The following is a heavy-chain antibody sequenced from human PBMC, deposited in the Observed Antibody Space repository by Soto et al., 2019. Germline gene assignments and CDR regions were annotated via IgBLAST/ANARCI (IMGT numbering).Heavy chain of an antibody. CDR2: TYYRSKWYN. Sequence: SQTLSLTCAISGDSVSSNSAAWNWIRQSPSRGLEWLGRTYYRSKWYNDYAVSVKSRITINPDTSKNQFSLQLNSVTPEDTAVYYCARVSIADRVENHTWFDPWGQGPLVTVYS. V-gene: IGHV6-1*01. CDR3: ARVSIADRVENHTWFDP. CDR1: GDSVSSNSAA. J-gene: IGHJ5*02. D-gene: IGHD6-6*01.